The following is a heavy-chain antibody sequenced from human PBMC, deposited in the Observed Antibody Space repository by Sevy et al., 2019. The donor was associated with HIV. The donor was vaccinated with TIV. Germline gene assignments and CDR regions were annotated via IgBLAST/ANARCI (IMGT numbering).Heavy chain of an antibody. D-gene: IGHD6-13*01. CDR3: AREISSSWYVSSGMDV. CDR2: ISSSSSYI. CDR1: GFTFSSYS. Sequence: GGSLRLSCAASGFTFSSYSMNWVRQAPGKGLEWVSSISSSSSYIYYAYSVKGRFTISRDNAKNSLYLQMNSLRAEDTAVYYCAREISSSWYVSSGMDVWGQGTTVTVSS. V-gene: IGHV3-21*01. J-gene: IGHJ6*02.